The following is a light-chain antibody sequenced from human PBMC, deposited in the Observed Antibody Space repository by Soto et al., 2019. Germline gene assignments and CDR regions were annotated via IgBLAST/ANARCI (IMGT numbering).Light chain of an antibody. CDR2: DAS. V-gene: IGKV1-39*01. CDR3: QQTFSPDVT. J-gene: IGKJ4*01. CDR1: QAILTY. Sequence: DIQLTQSPSPLSASVGDRVTITCRASQAILTYLNWLQQKAGKAPEVLIYDASGLRSGVPSRFTGSGSATDFTLTITSLQREDAGTYFCQQTFSPDVTFGGGTKVDIK.